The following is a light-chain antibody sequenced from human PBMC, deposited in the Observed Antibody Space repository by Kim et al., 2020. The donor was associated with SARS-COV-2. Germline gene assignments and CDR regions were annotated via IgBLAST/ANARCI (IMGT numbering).Light chain of an antibody. Sequence: PGQKARITCSGDALPRKYVYWYQQRSGQAPVLGIYEDNERPSGIPERFSGSSSGTVATLTVSGAQVEDEADYYCYSTDNTDTHTWLFGGGTQLTVL. CDR2: EDN. J-gene: IGLJ3*02. V-gene: IGLV3-10*01. CDR3: YSTDNTDTHTWL. CDR1: ALPRKY.